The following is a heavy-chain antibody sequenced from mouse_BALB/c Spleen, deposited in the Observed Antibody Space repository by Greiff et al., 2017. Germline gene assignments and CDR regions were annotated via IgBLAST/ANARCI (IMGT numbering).Heavy chain of an antibody. CDR1: GYTFTSYW. Sequence: QVQLQQPGAELVRPGASVKLSCKASGYTFTSYWINWVKQRPGQGLEWIGNIYPSDSYTNYNQKFKDKATLTVDKSSSTAYMQLSSPTSEDSAVYYCTTRPDAMDYWGQGTSVTVSS. CDR3: TTRPDAMDY. V-gene: IGHV1-69*02. J-gene: IGHJ4*01. CDR2: IYPSDSYT.